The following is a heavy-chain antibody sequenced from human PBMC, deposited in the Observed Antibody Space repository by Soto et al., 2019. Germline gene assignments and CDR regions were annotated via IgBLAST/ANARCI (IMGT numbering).Heavy chain of an antibody. CDR2: IWYDGNNK. J-gene: IGHJ5*02. V-gene: IGHV3-33*01. D-gene: IGHD1-26*01. CDR3: ARLAEGSWYWFDP. Sequence: QVQLVESGGGVVQTGRSLTLSCAASGFTFSSYAMHWVRQAPGKGLEWVAAIWYDGNNKYYADSVKGRFTITRDNSKNTLHLQMDSLRAEDTVVYYCARLAEGSWYWFDPWGQGTQVTVSS. CDR1: GFTFSSYA.